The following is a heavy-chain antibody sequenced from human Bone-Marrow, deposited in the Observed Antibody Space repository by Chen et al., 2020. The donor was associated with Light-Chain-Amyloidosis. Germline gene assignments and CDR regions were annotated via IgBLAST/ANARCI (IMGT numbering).Heavy chain of an antibody. CDR2: IKQDGSEK. CDR1: GFTFSSDW. J-gene: IGHJ4*02. CDR3: ARDYVVVTAIALGY. Sequence: EVQLVESGGGLVQPGGSLSLSCAASGFTFSSDWMSWVRQAPGKGLEWVANIKQDGSEKYYVDSVKGRFTISRDNAKNSLYLQMNSLRAEDTAVYYCARDYVVVTAIALGYWGQGTLVTVSS. V-gene: IGHV3-7*01. D-gene: IGHD2-21*02.